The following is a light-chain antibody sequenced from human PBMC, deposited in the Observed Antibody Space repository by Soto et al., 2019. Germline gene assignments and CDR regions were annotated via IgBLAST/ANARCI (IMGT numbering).Light chain of an antibody. V-gene: IGLV2-14*03. CDR1: SSDIGDDNY. J-gene: IGLJ2*01. CDR3: SSYAASSLG. Sequence: QSALTQPASVSGSPGQSITISCTGTSSDIGDDNYVSWYQQHPGEVPRLILYDVNNRPSGVSNRFSGSKSGDTASLTISGLQAEDEADYYCSSYAASSLGFGGGTQLTVL. CDR2: DVN.